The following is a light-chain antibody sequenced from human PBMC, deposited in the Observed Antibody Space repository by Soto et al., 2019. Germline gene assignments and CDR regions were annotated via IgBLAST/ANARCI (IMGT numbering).Light chain of an antibody. CDR3: QQFGASRT. CDR2: DVS. CDR1: QSVDINY. V-gene: IGKV3D-20*01. Sequence: EIVLTQSPATLSLSPGERATLSCGASQSVDINYLAWYQQKPGLAPRLLMYDVSKRFTGTPDRFSGSGSGTDFTLTITRLEPEDSEVYYGQQFGASRTFGGGTKLEIK. J-gene: IGKJ4*01.